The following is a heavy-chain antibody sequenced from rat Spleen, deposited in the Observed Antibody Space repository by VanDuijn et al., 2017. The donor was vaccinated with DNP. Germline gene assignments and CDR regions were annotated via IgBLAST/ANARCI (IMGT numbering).Heavy chain of an antibody. J-gene: IGHJ2*01. Sequence: EVQLVESGGGPVQPGRSLKLSCVASGFIFSNYWMTWIRQAPGKGLEWVASISNTGGSTYYPDSVKGRFTISRDNAKSTLYLQMNSLRSEDTANYYCTRDWDYYSSYIYDYWGQGVMVTVSS. D-gene: IGHD1-2*01. CDR3: TRDWDYYSSYIYDY. CDR1: GFIFSNYW. CDR2: ISNTGGST. V-gene: IGHV5-31*01.